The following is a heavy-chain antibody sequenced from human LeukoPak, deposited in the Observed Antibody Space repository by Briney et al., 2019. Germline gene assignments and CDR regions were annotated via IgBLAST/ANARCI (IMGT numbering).Heavy chain of an antibody. CDR1: GGSISSGSYY. CDR2: IYTSESS. D-gene: IGHD5-12*01. Sequence: PSETLSLTCTVSGGSISSGSYYWSWIRQPAGKGLEWFGRIYTSESSNYNPSLKSRVTISVDTSKNQFSLKLSSVTAADTAVYYCARLLSAGGYDGILDYWGQGTLVTVSS. V-gene: IGHV4-61*02. CDR3: ARLLSAGGYDGILDY. J-gene: IGHJ4*02.